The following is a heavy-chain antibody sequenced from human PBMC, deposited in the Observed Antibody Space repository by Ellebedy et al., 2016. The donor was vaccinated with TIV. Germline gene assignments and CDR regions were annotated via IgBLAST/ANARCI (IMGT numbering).Heavy chain of an antibody. CDR1: GFTVSNNY. CDR2: IYSGGST. CDR3: ASNGDKGY. J-gene: IGHJ4*02. V-gene: IGHV3-53*01. Sequence: GESLKISXAASGFTVSNNYMNWVRQAPGKGLEWVSPIYSGGSTHYADSVRGRFTISRDYSKNTLYLQMNSLRAEDTAVYYCASNGDKGYWGQGTLVTVSS. D-gene: IGHD4-23*01.